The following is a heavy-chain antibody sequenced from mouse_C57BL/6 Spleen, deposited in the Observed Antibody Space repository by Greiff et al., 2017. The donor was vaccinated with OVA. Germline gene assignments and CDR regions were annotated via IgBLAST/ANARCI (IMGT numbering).Heavy chain of an antibody. CDR3: ARRVTTVVARGDY. CDR2: IYPSDSET. Sequence: QVQLQQPGAELVRPGSSVKLSCKASGYTFTSYWMDWVKQRPGQGLEWIGNIYPSDSETHYNQKFKDKATLTVDKSSSTAYMQLSSLTSEDSAVYYCARRVTTVVARGDYGGQGTSVTVSS. CDR1: GYTFTSYW. V-gene: IGHV1-61*01. J-gene: IGHJ4*01. D-gene: IGHD1-1*01.